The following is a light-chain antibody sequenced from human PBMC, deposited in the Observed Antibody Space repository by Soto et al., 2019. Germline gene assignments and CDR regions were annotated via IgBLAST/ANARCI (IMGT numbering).Light chain of an antibody. V-gene: IGLV1-51*01. CDR1: SSNIGNNY. CDR2: DND. CDR3: APWDRSLSVGV. J-gene: IGLJ2*01. Sequence: QSVLTQPPSVSAAPGQKVTISCSGSSSNIGNNYVFWYQQLPGTAPKLLIYDNDKRPSGIPDRFSGSKSGTSATLGITGLQTGDEADYYCAPWDRSLSVGVFGGGNKLTVL.